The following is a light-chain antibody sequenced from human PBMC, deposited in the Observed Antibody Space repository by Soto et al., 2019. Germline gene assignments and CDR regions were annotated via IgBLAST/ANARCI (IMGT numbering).Light chain of an antibody. CDR3: QQYSSSPLT. V-gene: IGKV3-20*01. J-gene: IGKJ4*01. Sequence: EIVMTQSPTILSVSPGERATLSCRASQSVSSNLAWYQQKPGQAPRLLIHSASSRATGIPDRFSGSGSGTDFTLTISRLEPEDFAVYYCQQYSSSPLTFGGGTKVDIK. CDR2: SAS. CDR1: QSVSSN.